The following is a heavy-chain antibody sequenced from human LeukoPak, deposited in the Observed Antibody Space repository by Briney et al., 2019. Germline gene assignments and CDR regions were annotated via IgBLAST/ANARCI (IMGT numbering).Heavy chain of an antibody. J-gene: IGHJ4*02. CDR1: GFTFSSFE. V-gene: IGHV3-48*03. CDR3: ARVTVVGATLDY. D-gene: IGHD1-26*01. CDR2: INSGGTTI. Sequence: GGSLRLSCAASGFTFSSFEMHWVRQAPGKGLEWVSYINSGGTTIYYAGSAKGRFTISRDNAKNSLYLQMNSLRAEDTALYYCARVTVVGATLDYWGQGTLVTVSS.